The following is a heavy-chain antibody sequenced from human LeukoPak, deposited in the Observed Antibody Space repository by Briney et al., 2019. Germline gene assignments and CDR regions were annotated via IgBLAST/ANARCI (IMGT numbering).Heavy chain of an antibody. J-gene: IGHJ4*02. CDR3: ARAAYRAYYFDY. CDR1: GGSFSGYY. V-gene: IGHV4-34*01. Sequence: SETLSLTCAVYGGSFSGYYWSWIRQPPGKGLEWIGEINHSGSTNYNPSLESRVTISVDRSKNQFSLKLSSVTAADTAVYYCARAAYRAYYFDYWGQGTLVTVSS. CDR2: INHSGST.